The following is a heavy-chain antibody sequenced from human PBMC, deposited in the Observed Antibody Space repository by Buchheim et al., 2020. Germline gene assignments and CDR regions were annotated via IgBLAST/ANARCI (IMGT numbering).Heavy chain of an antibody. CDR3: ARDIRLYYYDSSGYNWFDP. CDR1: GGSISSSNW. J-gene: IGHJ5*02. V-gene: IGHV4-4*02. CDR2: IYHSGST. D-gene: IGHD3-22*01. Sequence: QVQLQESGPGLVKPSGTLSLTCAVSGGSISSSNWWSWVRQPPGKGLEWIGDIYHSGSTNYNPSLKSRVTISLDTSKNQFPLKLSSVTAADTAVYYYARDIRLYYYDSSGYNWFDPWGQGTL.